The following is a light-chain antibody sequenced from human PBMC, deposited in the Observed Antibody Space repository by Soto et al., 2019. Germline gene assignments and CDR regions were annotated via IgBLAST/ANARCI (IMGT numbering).Light chain of an antibody. CDR2: DVT. J-gene: IGLJ1*01. Sequence: QSALTQPASVSGSPGQSITISCTGTSSDVGGYNYVSLYQQHPVKAPKLMIYDVTNRLSGVSDRFSGSKSGNTASLTISGLQAEDEADYYCSSYTSSSTPDVFGTGTKLTVL. V-gene: IGLV2-14*01. CDR1: SSDVGGYNY. CDR3: SSYTSSSTPDV.